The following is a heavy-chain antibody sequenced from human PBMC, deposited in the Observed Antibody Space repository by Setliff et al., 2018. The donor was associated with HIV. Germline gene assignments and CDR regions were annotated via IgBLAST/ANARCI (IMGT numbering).Heavy chain of an antibody. CDR3: AKTLPTLYPPHDYYFAMDV. CDR1: KFVFSDYW. J-gene: IGHJ6*02. Sequence: GGSLRLSCAASKFVFSDYWMSWVRQAPGKGLEWVANINQDGSEKYYVDSVKGRFTISRDNAKSSLYLHMNSLRAEDTAVFYCAKTLPTLYPPHDYYFAMDVWGQGTTVTVSS. CDR2: INQDGSEK. D-gene: IGHD2-15*01. V-gene: IGHV3-7*01.